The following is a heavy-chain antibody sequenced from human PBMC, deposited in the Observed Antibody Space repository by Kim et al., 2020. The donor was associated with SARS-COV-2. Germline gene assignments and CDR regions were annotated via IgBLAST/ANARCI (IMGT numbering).Heavy chain of an antibody. CDR2: INHSGST. CDR3: ARGRYYDILTGYYIGRGVPCFDY. V-gene: IGHV4-34*01. D-gene: IGHD3-9*01. Sequence: SETLSLTCAVYGGSFSGYYWSWIRQPPGKGLEWIGEINHSGSTNYNPSLKSRVTISVDTSKNQFSLKLSSVTAADTAVYYCARGRYYDILTGYYIGRGVPCFDYWGQGTLVTVSS. CDR1: GGSFSGYY. J-gene: IGHJ4*02.